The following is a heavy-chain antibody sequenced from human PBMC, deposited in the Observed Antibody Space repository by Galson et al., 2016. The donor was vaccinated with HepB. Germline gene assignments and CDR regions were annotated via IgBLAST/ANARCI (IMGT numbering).Heavy chain of an antibody. CDR3: ARVSSRKGGPARNNFDS. V-gene: IGHV3-9*01. Sequence: SLRLSCAASGFSFDDYAIHWVRQVPGKGLEWVSAISWSGDILGYADSVKGRFTISRDDAKSSLYLQMNSLRPEDTAFYYCARVSSRKGGPARNNFDSWGPGNLVTVSS. CDR2: ISWSGDIL. CDR1: GFSFDDYA. J-gene: IGHJ4*02. D-gene: IGHD6-6*01.